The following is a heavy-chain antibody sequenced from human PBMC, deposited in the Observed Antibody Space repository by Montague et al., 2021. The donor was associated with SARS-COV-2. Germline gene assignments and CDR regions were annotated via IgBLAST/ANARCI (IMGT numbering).Heavy chain of an antibody. J-gene: IGHJ4*02. Sequence: SLRLSCAASGFTFSSYAMHWVRQAPGKGLEWVAVISYDGSNKYYVDSVKGRFTISSDNSKNPLYLQMNSLRAEDTAVYYCARPRGGYSSYFDYWGQGTLVTVSS. CDR1: GFTFSSYA. CDR3: ARPRGGYSSYFDY. V-gene: IGHV3-30*04. CDR2: ISYDGSNK. D-gene: IGHD6-13*01.